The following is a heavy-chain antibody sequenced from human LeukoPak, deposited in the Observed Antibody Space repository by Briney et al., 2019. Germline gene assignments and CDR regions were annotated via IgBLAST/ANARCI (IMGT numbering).Heavy chain of an antibody. J-gene: IGHJ6*03. V-gene: IGHV4-4*02. CDR3: ARPYFYFIDV. CDR2: FHHSGST. CDR1: GGSISRDNR. Sequence: SGTLCLTCTVSGGSISRDNRWGWVRQPPGKGLEWIGEFHHSGSTNSNPSLKSRATLSVDSSETRFPLKLTLVTAGDTAVYYCARPYFYFIDVWGRGTTVTVSS.